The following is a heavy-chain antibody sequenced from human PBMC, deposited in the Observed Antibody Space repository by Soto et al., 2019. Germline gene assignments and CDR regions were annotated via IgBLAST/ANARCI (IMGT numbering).Heavy chain of an antibody. D-gene: IGHD2-21*02. J-gene: IGHJ4*02. CDR2: ISGSGGST. CDR1: GFTFSSYA. Sequence: GGSMRLSCAASGFTFSSYAMSWVRQAPGNGLEWVSAISGSGGSTYYADSVKGRFTISRDNSKNTLYLQRNSLRAEDTSVYYCARSAYCGGDCYSYDLDYLGQGTVVTVSS. CDR3: ARSAYCGGDCYSYDLDY. V-gene: IGHV3-23*01.